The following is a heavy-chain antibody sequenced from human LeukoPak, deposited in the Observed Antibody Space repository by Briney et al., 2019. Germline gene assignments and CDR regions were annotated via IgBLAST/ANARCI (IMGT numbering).Heavy chain of an antibody. CDR1: GFTFSGYA. J-gene: IGHJ4*02. V-gene: IGHV3-64D*06. D-gene: IGHD3-9*01. Sequence: GGSLRLSCSASGFTFSGYALHWVRQAPGKRLEYVSGISSNGGSTYYADSVKGRFTISRDNSKNTLYLQMSSLRPEDTAVFYCVKVTGGLDWLLPLGYWGQGTLVTVSS. CDR2: ISSNGGST. CDR3: VKVTGGLDWLLPLGY.